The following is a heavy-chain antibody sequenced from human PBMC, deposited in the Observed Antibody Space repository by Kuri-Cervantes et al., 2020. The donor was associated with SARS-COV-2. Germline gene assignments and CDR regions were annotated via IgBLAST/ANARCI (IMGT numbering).Heavy chain of an antibody. Sequence: LSLTCAASGFTFSSYGMHWVRQAPGKGLEWVAVIWYDGSNKYYADSVKGRFTISRDNSKNTLYLQMNSLRAEDTAVYYCARAPDYGDYYYYGMDVWGQGTTVTVSS. J-gene: IGHJ6*02. V-gene: IGHV3-33*01. CDR2: IWYDGSNK. CDR1: GFTFSSYG. D-gene: IGHD4-17*01. CDR3: ARAPDYGDYYYYGMDV.